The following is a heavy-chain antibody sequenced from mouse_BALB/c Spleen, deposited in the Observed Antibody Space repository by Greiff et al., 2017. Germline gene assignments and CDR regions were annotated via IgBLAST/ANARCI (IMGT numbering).Heavy chain of an antibody. CDR2: IWGGGST. J-gene: IGHJ4*01. D-gene: IGHD1-1*01. CDR3: ARNSFITTVVAPYYYAMDY. Sequence: QVQLKESGPGLVAPSQSLSITCTVSGFSLSRYSVHWVRQPPGKGLEWLGMIWGGGSTDYNAALKSRLSISKDNSKSQVFLKMNSLQTDDTAMYYCARNSFITTVVAPYYYAMDYWGQGTSATVSS. V-gene: IGHV2-6-4*01. CDR1: GFSLSRYS.